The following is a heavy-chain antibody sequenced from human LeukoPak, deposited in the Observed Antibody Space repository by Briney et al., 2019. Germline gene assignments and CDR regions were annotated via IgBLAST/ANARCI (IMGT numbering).Heavy chain of an antibody. CDR3: AKGVDYDILTGSDY. J-gene: IGHJ4*02. D-gene: IGHD3-9*01. V-gene: IGHV3-53*01. CDR1: GFTVSSNY. Sequence: GGSLRLSCAASGFTVSSNYMSWVRQAPGKGLEWVSVIYSGGSTYYADSVKGRFTISRDNSKNTLYLQMNSLRAEDTAVYYCAKGVDYDILTGSDYWGQGTLVTVSS. CDR2: IYSGGST.